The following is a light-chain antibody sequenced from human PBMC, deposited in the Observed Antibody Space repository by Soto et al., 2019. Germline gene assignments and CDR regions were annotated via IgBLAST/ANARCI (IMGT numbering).Light chain of an antibody. CDR3: QQYNNWPLT. CDR1: QSITGN. CDR2: DAS. V-gene: IGKV3-15*01. J-gene: IGKJ4*01. Sequence: EIVMTQSPATLSVSPGERATLSCRASQSITGNLTWYQQNPGQAPRLLIYDASTRATGIPARFSGSGSGTEFTLTISSLQSEDFAVYYCQQYNNWPLTFGGGTKVDIK.